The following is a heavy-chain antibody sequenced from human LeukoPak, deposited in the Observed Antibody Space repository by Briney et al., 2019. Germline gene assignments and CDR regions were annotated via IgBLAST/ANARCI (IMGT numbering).Heavy chain of an antibody. J-gene: IGHJ4*02. CDR2: IIPILGLA. Sequence: SVKVSCKASGGTFSSYAISWVRQAPGQGLEWMGRIIPILGLANSAQKFQGRVTITADKSTSTAYMELSSLRSEDTAVYYCARFRVGATLGYFDYWGQGTLVTVSS. D-gene: IGHD1-26*01. CDR1: GGTFSSYA. V-gene: IGHV1-69*04. CDR3: ARFRVGATLGYFDY.